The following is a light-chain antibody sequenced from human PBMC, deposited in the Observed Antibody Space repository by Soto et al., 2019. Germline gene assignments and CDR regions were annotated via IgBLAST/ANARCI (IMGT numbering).Light chain of an antibody. V-gene: IGLV2-8*01. CDR1: SSDVGGYNY. Sequence: QSALTQPPSASGSPGQSVTISCTGTSSDVGGYNYVSWYQQYPGIAPKLMIYEVTKRPSGVPDRFSGSKSGNTASLTVSGLQAEDEDDYYCSSYAASNNFYFVFGGGTKLTVL. CDR2: EVT. J-gene: IGLJ3*02. CDR3: SSYAASNNFYFV.